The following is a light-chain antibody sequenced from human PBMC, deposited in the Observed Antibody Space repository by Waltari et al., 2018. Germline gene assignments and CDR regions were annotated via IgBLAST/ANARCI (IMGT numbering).Light chain of an antibody. Sequence: DIQMTQSPSTLSASVGDRVTISCRAGQSISVYLNWYQQKHGEAPKLLIHGATTLENGVPTRFSGSGSGTDFTLTISTLQPEDFATYYGQQSFTTLWTFGQGTEVEIK. CDR2: GAT. V-gene: IGKV1-39*01. CDR3: QQSFTTLWT. CDR1: QSISVY. J-gene: IGKJ1*01.